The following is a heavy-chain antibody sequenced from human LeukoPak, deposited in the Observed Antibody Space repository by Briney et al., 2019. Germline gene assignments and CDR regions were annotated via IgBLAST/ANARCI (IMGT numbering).Heavy chain of an antibody. Sequence: GGSLRLSCAASGFTFSSYGMHWVRQAPGKGLEWVAVIWYDGSNKYYADSVKGRFTISRDNPKNTLYLQMNSLRAEDTAVYYCARDLSGSYYSSLDYWGQGTLVTVSS. CDR3: ARDLSGSYYSSLDY. D-gene: IGHD1-26*01. CDR2: IWYDGSNK. V-gene: IGHV3-33*01. J-gene: IGHJ4*02. CDR1: GFTFSSYG.